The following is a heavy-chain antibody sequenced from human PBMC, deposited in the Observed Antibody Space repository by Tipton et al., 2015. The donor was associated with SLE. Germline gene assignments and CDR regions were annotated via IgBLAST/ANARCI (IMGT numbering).Heavy chain of an antibody. CDR2: INHSGST. CDR1: GGSISSHY. CDR3: ARGDGYNFDY. V-gene: IGHV4-34*01. Sequence: TLSLTCTVSGGSISSHYWGWIRQPPGKGLEWIGEINHSGSTNYNPSLKSRVTISVDTSKNQFSLKLSSVTAADTAVYYCARGDGYNFDYWGQGTLVTVSS. D-gene: IGHD5-24*01. J-gene: IGHJ4*02.